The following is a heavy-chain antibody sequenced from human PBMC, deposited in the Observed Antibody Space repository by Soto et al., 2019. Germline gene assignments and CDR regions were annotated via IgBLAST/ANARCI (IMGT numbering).Heavy chain of an antibody. CDR2: IGGSGGST. D-gene: IGHD4-17*01. CDR3: ARAEDDYGDQDHFDF. CDR1: GFAFSSYA. Sequence: EVQLLESGGGLVQPGGSLRLSCAASGFAFSSYAMSWVRQAPGKGLEWVSGIGGSGGSTFYADSAKGRFTISRDNSKNTRYLQMNSRRVEDTAIYYCARAEDDYGDQDHFDFWCQGTLVTVSS. V-gene: IGHV3-23*01. J-gene: IGHJ4*02.